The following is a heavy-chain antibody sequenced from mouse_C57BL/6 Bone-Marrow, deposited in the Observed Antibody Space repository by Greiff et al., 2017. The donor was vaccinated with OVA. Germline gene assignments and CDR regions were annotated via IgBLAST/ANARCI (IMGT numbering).Heavy chain of an antibody. V-gene: IGHV1-22*01. CDR1: GFTFTDYN. Sequence: VQLQQSGPELVKPGASVKMSCKASGFTFTDYNMNWVNQSPGKSLEWIGYINPNNGGTSYNQTFKGMATLTVNKAYSTAYMEHRSLTSEDSAVYYCASPAYYSNYCYAMDYWGQGTSVTVSS. J-gene: IGHJ4*01. D-gene: IGHD2-5*01. CDR2: INPNNGGT. CDR3: ASPAYYSNYCYAMDY.